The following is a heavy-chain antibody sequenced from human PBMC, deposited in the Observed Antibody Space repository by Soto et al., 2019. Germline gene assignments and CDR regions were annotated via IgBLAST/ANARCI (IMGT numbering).Heavy chain of an antibody. J-gene: IGHJ6*02. Sequence: EVQLVESGGGLVQPGGSLRLSCAASGFAFITYWMHWVRQAPGKGLLWVSRIKFDGSTTYYADSVKGRFTISRDDAKNTRFLQMNGLRVDDTAVYYCVRGAKNIYAMDVWGQGTTVTVSS. CDR3: VRGAKNIYAMDV. CDR2: IKFDGSTT. V-gene: IGHV3-74*01. D-gene: IGHD2-15*01. CDR1: GFAFITYW.